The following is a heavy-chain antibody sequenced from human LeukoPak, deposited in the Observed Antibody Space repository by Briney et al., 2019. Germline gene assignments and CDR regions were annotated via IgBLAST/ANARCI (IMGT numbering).Heavy chain of an antibody. D-gene: IGHD1/OR15-1a*01. J-gene: IGHJ6*02. CDR2: IIPIFGIA. CDR3: ARTITGTQPYYYYGMDV. V-gene: IGHV1-69*02. CDR1: GGTFSSYY. Sequence: ASVKVSCKASGGTFSSYYFSWVRQAPGQGLEWMGRIIPIFGIANYAQKFQGRVTITADKSTSTAYMELSSLRSEDTAVYYCARTITGTQPYYYYGMDVWGQGTTVTVSS.